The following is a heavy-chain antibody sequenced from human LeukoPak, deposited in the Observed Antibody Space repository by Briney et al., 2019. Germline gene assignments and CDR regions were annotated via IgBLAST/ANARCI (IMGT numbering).Heavy chain of an antibody. CDR3: AKERQTGDYFTSDY. CDR1: GFTFSSYA. J-gene: IGHJ4*02. V-gene: IGHV3-23*01. D-gene: IGHD4-17*01. Sequence: GGSLRLSCAASGFTFSSYAMSWVRQAPGEGLEWLSAINNRGSSTYYAGSVKDRFTISRDNSENTLYLQMNSLTVDDTAVYFCAKERQTGDYFTSDYWGQGTLVTVSS. CDR2: INNRGSST.